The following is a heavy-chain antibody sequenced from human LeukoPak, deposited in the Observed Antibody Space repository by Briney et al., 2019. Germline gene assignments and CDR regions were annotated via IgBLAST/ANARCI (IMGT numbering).Heavy chain of an antibody. CDR2: IYYSGST. J-gene: IGHJ4*02. Sequence: SETLSLTCTVSGGSISSSSYYWGWIRQPPGKGLEWLGSIYYSGSTYYNPSLKSRVTISVDTSKNQFSLKLSSVTAADTAVYYCARVVDYYGSGSYYFDYWGQGTLVTVSS. CDR3: ARVVDYYGSGSYYFDY. CDR1: GGSISSSSYY. V-gene: IGHV4-39*07. D-gene: IGHD3-10*01.